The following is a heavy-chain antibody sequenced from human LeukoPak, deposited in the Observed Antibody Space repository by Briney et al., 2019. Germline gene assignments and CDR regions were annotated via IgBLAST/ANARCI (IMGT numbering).Heavy chain of an antibody. V-gene: IGHV4-4*02. J-gene: IGHJ5*02. CDR2: IFHSGNT. CDR3: ARKTLLYSSSWYRSNWFDP. CDR1: GGSISSNNW. D-gene: IGHD6-13*01. Sequence: SGTLSLTCAVSGGSISSNNWWSWVRQSPEKGLEWIGEIFHSGNTNYNPSLKSRVTISVDTSKNQFSLKLSSVTAADTAVYYCARKTLLYSSSWYRSNWFDPWGQGTLVTVSS.